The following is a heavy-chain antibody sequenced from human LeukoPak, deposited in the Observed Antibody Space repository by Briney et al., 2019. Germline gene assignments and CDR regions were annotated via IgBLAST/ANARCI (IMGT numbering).Heavy chain of an antibody. J-gene: IGHJ3*02. CDR1: GFTFSSYA. CDR3: AKHDYGGNWADAFDI. D-gene: IGHD4-23*01. V-gene: IGHV3-23*01. Sequence: GGSLRLSCAASGFTFSSYAMSWVRQAPGKGLEWVSAISGSGGSTYYADSVKGRFTISRGNSRNTLYLQMNSLRAEDTAVYYCAKHDYGGNWADAFDIWGQGTMVTVSS. CDR2: ISGSGGST.